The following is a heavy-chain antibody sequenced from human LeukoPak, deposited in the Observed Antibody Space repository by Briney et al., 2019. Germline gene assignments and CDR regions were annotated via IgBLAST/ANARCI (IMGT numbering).Heavy chain of an antibody. D-gene: IGHD4-17*01. CDR2: INPNSGAT. Sequence: ASVKVSCKASGYTFTDYYIHWVRQAPGQGLEWVGWINPNSGATHYPQKFQGRVTMTRDTSINTAYLELNSLRSDDTAIYYCARDEQGGTTGGLGYWGQGTLVTVSS. CDR3: ARDEQGGTTGGLGY. CDR1: GYTFTDYY. J-gene: IGHJ4*02. V-gene: IGHV1-2*02.